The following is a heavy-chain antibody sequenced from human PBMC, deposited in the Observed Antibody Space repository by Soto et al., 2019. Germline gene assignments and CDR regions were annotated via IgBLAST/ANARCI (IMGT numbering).Heavy chain of an antibody. Sequence: QVQLVQSGAEVKKPGASVKVSCKASGYTFTGYYMHWVRQAPGQGLEWRGWINPNSGGTNYAQKFQGWVTMTRDTSISTAYMELSRLRSDDTAVYYCAREGYDFWSGQSHYYYYGMDVWGQGTTVTVSS. V-gene: IGHV1-2*04. CDR2: INPNSGGT. D-gene: IGHD3-3*01. CDR3: AREGYDFWSGQSHYYYYGMDV. CDR1: GYTFTGYY. J-gene: IGHJ6*02.